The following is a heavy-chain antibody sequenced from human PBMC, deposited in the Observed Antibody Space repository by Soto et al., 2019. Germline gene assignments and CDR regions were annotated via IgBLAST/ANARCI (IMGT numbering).Heavy chain of an antibody. D-gene: IGHD4-17*01. J-gene: IGHJ6*02. CDR1: GGSISSYY. Sequence: SETLSLTCTVSGGSISSYYWSRIRQPAGKGLEWIGRIYTSGSTNYNPSLKSRVTMSVDTSKNQFSLKLSSVTAADTAVYYCARDRSTVLYGMDVWGQGTTVTVSS. CDR3: ARDRSTVLYGMDV. CDR2: IYTSGST. V-gene: IGHV4-4*07.